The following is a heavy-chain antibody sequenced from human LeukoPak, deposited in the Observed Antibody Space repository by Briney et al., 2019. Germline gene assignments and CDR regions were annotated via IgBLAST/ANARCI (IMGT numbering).Heavy chain of an antibody. V-gene: IGHV3-21*01. CDR1: GFTFSFYS. CDR3: ARDGGLRYFDWPFDY. J-gene: IGHJ4*02. D-gene: IGHD3-9*01. CDR2: ISSSSSNI. Sequence: GGSLRLSCAASGFTFSFYSMNWVRQAPGKGLEWVSSISSSSSNIHYADSVKGRFTISRDNAKNSLYLQMNSLRAEDAAVYYCARDGGLRYFDWPFDYWGQGTLVTASS.